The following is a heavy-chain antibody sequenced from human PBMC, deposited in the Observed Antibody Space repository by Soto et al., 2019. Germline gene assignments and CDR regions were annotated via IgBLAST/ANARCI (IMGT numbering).Heavy chain of an antibody. CDR3: ARVPVGAYGKFDP. CDR1: GFALSSYW. CDR2: INPDGSRI. J-gene: IGHJ5*02. D-gene: IGHD2-8*02. Sequence: EVQLVESGGGLVQAGGSLRLSCAASGFALSSYWVHWVRRVPGKGLVWVSRINPDGSRIDYADSVRGRFTISRDNAKNTLFLQMNNLRAEDTALYHCARVPVGAYGKFDPWGQGTLVTVSS. V-gene: IGHV3-74*01.